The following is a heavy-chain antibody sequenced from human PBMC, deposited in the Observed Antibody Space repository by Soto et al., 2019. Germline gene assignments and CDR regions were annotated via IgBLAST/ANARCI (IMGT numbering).Heavy chain of an antibody. V-gene: IGHV3-11*01. CDR2: ISPSGDVT. D-gene: IGHD1-26*01. CDR1: GFFFTDYF. Sequence: QVQLAESGGGLVKSGGSLTLSCSTSGFFFTDYFMSWIRQAPGKGLEWVSYISPSGDVTHYADSVKGRFTISRDNTKNSLFLQMSSLRDDDTAVYYCPRQLERRVGAASHWGQGTRVSVSS. CDR3: PRQLERRVGAASH. J-gene: IGHJ4*02.